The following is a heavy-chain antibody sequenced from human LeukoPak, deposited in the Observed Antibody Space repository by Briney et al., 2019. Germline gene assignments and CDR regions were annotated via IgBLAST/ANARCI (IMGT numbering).Heavy chain of an antibody. Sequence: SQTLSLTCTVSGDSITSGPNYWTWIRQPPGKGLEWIGYISHSGATYYNPSLKSRVTISMDRSKNHFSLKLSSVTAADTAVYFCAREATSYFETNGYYFWGHWGQGTLVTVSS. CDR2: ISHSGAT. CDR1: GDSITSGPNY. D-gene: IGHD3-22*01. V-gene: IGHV4-30-2*01. CDR3: AREATSYFETNGYYFWGH. J-gene: IGHJ4*02.